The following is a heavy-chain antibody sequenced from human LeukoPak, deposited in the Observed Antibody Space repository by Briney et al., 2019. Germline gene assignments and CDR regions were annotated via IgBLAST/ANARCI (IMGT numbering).Heavy chain of an antibody. V-gene: IGHV3-53*04. J-gene: IGHJ4*02. Sequence: GGSPRLSCAASGFTVSSNYMSWVRQAPGKGLEWVSVIYSGGSTYYADSVKGRFTISRHNSKNTLYLQMNSLRAEDTAVYYCARGGEYSSSWVRYYFDYWGQGTLVTVSS. CDR2: IYSGGST. CDR1: GFTVSSNY. D-gene: IGHD6-6*01. CDR3: ARGGEYSSSWVRYYFDY.